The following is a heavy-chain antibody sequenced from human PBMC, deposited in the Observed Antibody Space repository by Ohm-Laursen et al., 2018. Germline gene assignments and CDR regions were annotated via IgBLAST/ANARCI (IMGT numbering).Heavy chain of an antibody. CDR2: IYHSGST. Sequence: TLSLTCVVSGYSISSGYFWGWIRQPPGKGLEWIGTIYHSGSTYYNPSLKSRVTISADTSKNQFSLKLSSVTAADTALYYCARGLWWFDPWGQGTLVTVSS. V-gene: IGHV4-38-2*01. CDR3: ARGLWWFDP. J-gene: IGHJ5*02. CDR1: GYSISSGYF.